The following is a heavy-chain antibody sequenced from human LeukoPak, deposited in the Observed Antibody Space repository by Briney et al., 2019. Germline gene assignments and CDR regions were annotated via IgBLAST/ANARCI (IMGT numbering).Heavy chain of an antibody. V-gene: IGHV4-59*08. Sequence: SETLSLTCTVSGGSISSYYWSWIRQPPGKGPEWIGYIYYSGSTNYNPSLKSRVTISVDTSKNQFSLKLSSVTAADTAVYYCARQVGATSRFSWGQGTLVTVSS. CDR1: GGSISSYY. J-gene: IGHJ5*02. D-gene: IGHD1-26*01. CDR3: ARQVGATSRFS. CDR2: IYYSGST.